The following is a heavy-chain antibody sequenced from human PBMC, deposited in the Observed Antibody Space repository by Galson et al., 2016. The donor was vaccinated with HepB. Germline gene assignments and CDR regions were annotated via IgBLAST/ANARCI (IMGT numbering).Heavy chain of an antibody. CDR3: AHSTYGSGSYLGVDWFDP. J-gene: IGHJ5*02. V-gene: IGHV2-5*02. D-gene: IGHD3-10*01. Sequence: PALVKPTQTLTLTCTFSGFSLSTSGVGVGWIRQPPGKALEWLAVIYWDDDKRYSPSLNSRLTITKDTSKNQVVLTMTNMDPVDTATYYCAHSTYGSGSYLGVDWFDPWGQGTLVTVSS. CDR1: GFSLSTSGVG. CDR2: IYWDDDK.